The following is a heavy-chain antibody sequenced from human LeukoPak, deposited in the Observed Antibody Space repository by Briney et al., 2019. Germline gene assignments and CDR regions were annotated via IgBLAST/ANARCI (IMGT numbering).Heavy chain of an antibody. J-gene: IGHJ3*02. CDR1: GGSISSHY. D-gene: IGHD3-10*01. CDR3: ARVLWFGELLADAFDI. V-gene: IGHV4-59*11. CDR2: IYYSGST. Sequence: SETLSLTCTVSGGSISSHYWSWIRQPPGKGLEWIGYIYYSGSTNYNPSLKSRVAISVDTSKNQFSLKLSSVTAADTAVYYCARVLWFGELLADAFDIWGQGTMVTVSS.